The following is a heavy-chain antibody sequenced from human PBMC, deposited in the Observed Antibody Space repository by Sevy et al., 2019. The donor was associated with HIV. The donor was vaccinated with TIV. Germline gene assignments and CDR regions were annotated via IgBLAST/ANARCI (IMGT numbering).Heavy chain of an antibody. V-gene: IGHV4-59*08. Sequence: AESLSLTCTVSGGSINSDHWNWIRQPPGKGLEWIGYVYYTGGTNYNPSLKNRVTISVDRTKNQFSLKLTSVTAADTAVYYCARRNDFDIWGQGTMVTVSS. CDR1: GGSINSDH. CDR3: ARRNDFDI. J-gene: IGHJ3*02. CDR2: VYYTGGT.